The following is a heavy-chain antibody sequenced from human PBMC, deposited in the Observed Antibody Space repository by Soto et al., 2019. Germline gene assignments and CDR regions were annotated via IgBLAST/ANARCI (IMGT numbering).Heavy chain of an antibody. CDR3: ESRPYCSGGSCFDY. CDR2: IRSSGGST. Sequence: GGSLRLSCVASGFFLRDFDMSWVRQAPGKGLEWVSAIRSSGGSTYYTDSVKGRFTISRDNSRNTLYLQMNSLRAEDTAVYFCESRPYCSGGSCFDYWGLGTLVTVSS. J-gene: IGHJ4*02. CDR1: GFFLRDFD. D-gene: IGHD2-15*01. V-gene: IGHV3-23*01.